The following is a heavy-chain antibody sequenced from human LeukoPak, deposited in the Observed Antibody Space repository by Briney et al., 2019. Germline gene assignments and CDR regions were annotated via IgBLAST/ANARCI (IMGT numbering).Heavy chain of an antibody. V-gene: IGHV3-30*18. D-gene: IGHD5-12*01. CDR3: AKGYSGYDWSLVDY. Sequence: GGTLRLSRAASGFTFSSYAMQWVSEAPGKGREWVTVISYDGSNKYYADSVKGRFTISSDNSKNTLYLQMNSLRAEDTAVYYCAKGYSGYDWSLVDYWGQGPLVTVSS. J-gene: IGHJ4*02. CDR2: ISYDGSNK. CDR1: GFTFSSYA.